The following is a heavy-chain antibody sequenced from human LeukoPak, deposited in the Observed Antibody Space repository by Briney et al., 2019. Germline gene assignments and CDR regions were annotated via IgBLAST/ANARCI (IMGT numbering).Heavy chain of an antibody. CDR3: ARGGLFKYFFDY. J-gene: IGHJ4*02. Sequence: GGSLRLSCAASGFTFSSHWMHWVRQTPGKGLVWVSRINTNESKINHADSVKGRFTISRDNAKNMLYLQMNSLRAEDTAVYYCARGGLFKYFFDYWGQGTPVTVSS. CDR2: INTNESKI. D-gene: IGHD2-15*01. V-gene: IGHV3-74*01. CDR1: GFTFSSHW.